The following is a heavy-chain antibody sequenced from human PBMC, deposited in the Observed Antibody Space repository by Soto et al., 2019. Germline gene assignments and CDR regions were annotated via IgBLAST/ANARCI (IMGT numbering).Heavy chain of an antibody. D-gene: IGHD2-2*01. J-gene: IGHJ5*02. CDR3: ARATILLLPAAIVSHWFDP. V-gene: IGHV4-30-4*01. CDR1: GGSISSGDYY. CDR2: IYYSGST. Sequence: PSETLSLTCTVSGGSISSGDYYWSWIRQPPGKGLEWIGYIYYSGSTYYNPSLKSRVTISVDTSKNQFSLKLSSVTAADTAVYYCARATILLLPAAIVSHWFDPWGQGTLVTVSS.